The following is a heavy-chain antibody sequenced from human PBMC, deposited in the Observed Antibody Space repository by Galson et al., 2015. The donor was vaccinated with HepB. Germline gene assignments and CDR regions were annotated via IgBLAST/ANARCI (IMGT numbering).Heavy chain of an antibody. CDR1: GFTFGDYA. J-gene: IGHJ4*02. V-gene: IGHV3-49*04. CDR3: TRPEHWGHGNSGSYPGLDY. Sequence: SLRLSCAASGFTFGDYAMSWVRQAPGKGLEWVGFIRSKAYGGTTEYAASVKGRFTISRDDSKSIAYLQMNSLKTEDTAVYYCTRPEHWGHGNSGSYPGLDYWGQGTLVTVSS. D-gene: IGHD1-26*01. CDR2: IRSKAYGGTT.